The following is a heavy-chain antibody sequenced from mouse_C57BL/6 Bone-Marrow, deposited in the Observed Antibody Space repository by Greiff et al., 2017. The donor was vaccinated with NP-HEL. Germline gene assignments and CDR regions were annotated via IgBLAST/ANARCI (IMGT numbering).Heavy chain of an antibody. CDR3: SRFPPPVVPFAY. D-gene: IGHD1-1*01. J-gene: IGHJ3*01. Sequence: VQLQQSGTVLARPGASVKMSCKTSGYTFTSYWMHWVKQRPGQGLEWIGSIYPGNSDTSYNQKFKGKAKLTAVTSASTAYMELSSLTNEDSAVYYCSRFPPPVVPFAYWGQGTLVTVSA. V-gene: IGHV1-5*01. CDR1: GYTFTSYW. CDR2: IYPGNSDT.